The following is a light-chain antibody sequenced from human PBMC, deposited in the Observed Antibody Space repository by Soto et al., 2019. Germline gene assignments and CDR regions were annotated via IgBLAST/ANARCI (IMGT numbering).Light chain of an antibody. V-gene: IGKV1-39*01. CDR2: AAS. CDR3: QQSYSTPLT. Sequence: DIQMTQSPSSLSASVGDRGTITCRESQTIRNYLNWYQQKPGKAPKLLLYAASSLQSGVPSRFSGSGSGTDFTLTISSLQPEDFSTYYCQQSYSTPLTFGGGTKVEIK. CDR1: QTIRNY. J-gene: IGKJ4*01.